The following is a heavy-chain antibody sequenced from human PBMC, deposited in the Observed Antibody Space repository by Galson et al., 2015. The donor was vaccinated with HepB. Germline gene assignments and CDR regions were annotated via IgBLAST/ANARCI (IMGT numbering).Heavy chain of an antibody. J-gene: IGHJ3*02. CDR2: INPNSGGT. Sequence: SVTVSCKASGYTFTGYYMHWVRQAPGQGLEWMGWINPNSGGTNYAQKFQGRVTMTRDTSISTAYMELSRLRSDDTAVYYCARAILSIAAAGTGAFDIWGQGTMVTVSS. D-gene: IGHD6-13*01. CDR3: ARAILSIAAAGTGAFDI. CDR1: GYTFTGYY. V-gene: IGHV1-2*02.